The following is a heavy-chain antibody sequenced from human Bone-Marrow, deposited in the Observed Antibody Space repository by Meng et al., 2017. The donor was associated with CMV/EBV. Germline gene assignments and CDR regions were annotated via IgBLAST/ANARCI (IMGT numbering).Heavy chain of an antibody. CDR2: INSDGSTT. J-gene: IGHJ3*01. Sequence: GESLKISCAASGFSFSSYWMHWVRQGPGKGLVWVSRINSDGSTTTYADFVKGRFTISRNNAKNTLFLQMNSLRAEDTAVYYYGHYGNSGLHAFDVWGQGTMVTVSS. CDR3: GHYGNSGLHAFDV. CDR1: GFSFSSYW. V-gene: IGHV3-74*01. D-gene: IGHD5-12*01.